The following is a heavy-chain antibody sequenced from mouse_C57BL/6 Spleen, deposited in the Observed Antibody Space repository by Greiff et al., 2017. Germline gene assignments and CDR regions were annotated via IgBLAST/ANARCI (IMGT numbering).Heavy chain of an antibody. D-gene: IGHD2-1*01. CDR1: GYTFTSYW. V-gene: IGHV1-55*01. J-gene: IGHJ4*01. Sequence: VQLQQSGAELVKPGASVKMSCKASGYTFTSYWITWVKQRPGQGLEWIGDIYPGSGSTNYNEKFKSKATLTVDTSSSTAYMQLSSLTSEDSAVYYCARNLLRLYAMDYWGQGTSVTVSS. CDR2: IYPGSGST. CDR3: ARNLLRLYAMDY.